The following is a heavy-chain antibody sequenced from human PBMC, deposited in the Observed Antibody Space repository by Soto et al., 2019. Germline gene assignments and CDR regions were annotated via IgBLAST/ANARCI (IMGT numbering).Heavy chain of an antibody. J-gene: IGHJ6*02. CDR3: ARDPDTAMVGYYFYYGMDV. V-gene: IGHV1-18*01. CDR2: ISAYNGNT. Sequence: ASVKVSCKASGYTFTSYGISWVRQAPGQGLEWMGWISAYNGNTNYAQKLQGRVTMTTDTSTSTAYMELRSLRSDDTAVYYCARDPDTAMVGYYFYYGMDVWGQGTTVTVSS. CDR1: GYTFTSYG. D-gene: IGHD5-18*01.